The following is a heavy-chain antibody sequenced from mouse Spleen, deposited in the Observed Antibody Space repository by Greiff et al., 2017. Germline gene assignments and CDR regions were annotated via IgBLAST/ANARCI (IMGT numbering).Heavy chain of an antibody. Sequence: EVQRVESGPELVKPGASVKISCKASGYSFTGYYMNWVKQSPEKSLEWIGEINPSTGGTTYNQKFKAKATLTVDKSSSTAYMQLKSLTSEDSAVYYCARFGARLRREDYFDYWGQGTTLTVSS. V-gene: IGHV1-42*01. CDR2: INPSTGGT. CDR1: GYSFTGYY. J-gene: IGHJ2*01. D-gene: IGHD2-4*01. CDR3: ARFGARLRREDYFDY.